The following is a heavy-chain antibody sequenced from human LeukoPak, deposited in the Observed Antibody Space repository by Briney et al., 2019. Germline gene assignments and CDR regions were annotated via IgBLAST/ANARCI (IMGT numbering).Heavy chain of an antibody. CDR1: GFTFRTIA. V-gene: IGHV3-23*01. D-gene: IGHD2-15*01. J-gene: IGHJ4*02. CDR3: AKGGCVSGRGYDS. CDR2: VSGHGGST. Sequence: GVSLRLSCAASGFTFRTIAMSWVRQAPGKGLEWVSTVSGHGGSTYYADSVKGRFTISRDNSKNTVYLQMNNLRAEDTAVVYCAKGGCVSGRGYDSWGQGTLVTVSS.